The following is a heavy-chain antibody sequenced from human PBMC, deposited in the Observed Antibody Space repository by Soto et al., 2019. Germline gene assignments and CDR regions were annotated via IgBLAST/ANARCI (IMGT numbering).Heavy chain of an antibody. CDR3: ARLDSIVGATQGAFDI. CDR1: GYSFTSYW. CDR2: IYPGSSDT. D-gene: IGHD1-26*01. Sequence: GESLKISCKGSGYSFTSYWIGWVRQMPGKGLEWMGIIYPGSSDTRYSPSFQGQVTISADKSISTAYLQWGSLKSSDTDMYYCARLDSIVGATQGAFDIWGQGTMVTVSS. J-gene: IGHJ3*02. V-gene: IGHV5-51*01.